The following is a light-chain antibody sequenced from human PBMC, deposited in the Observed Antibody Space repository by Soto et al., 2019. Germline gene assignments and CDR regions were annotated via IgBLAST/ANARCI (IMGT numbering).Light chain of an antibody. CDR3: QRYDSLRT. CDR1: QSVRSNF. CDR2: GAS. Sequence: EIVLTQSPRTLSLSPGERATLSCRPSQSVRSNFLAWYQQKPGQAPRLLIYGASNRATGIPDRFSGSGSGTDFTLTITRLEHEDFAMYYCQRYDSLRTFGQGTKVDIK. J-gene: IGKJ1*01. V-gene: IGKV3-20*01.